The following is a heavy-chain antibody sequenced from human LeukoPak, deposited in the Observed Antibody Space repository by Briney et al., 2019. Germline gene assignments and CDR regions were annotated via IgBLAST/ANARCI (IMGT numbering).Heavy chain of an antibody. CDR3: ARVPQITMVRGVIMGY. V-gene: IGHV1-8*01. J-gene: IGHJ4*02. Sequence: ASVKVSCKASGYTFTSYDINWVRQATGQGLEWMGWMNLNSGNTGYAQKFQGRVTVTRNTSISTAYMELSSLRSEDTAVYYCARVPQITMVRGVIMGYWGQGTLVTVSS. CDR2: MNLNSGNT. CDR1: GYTFTSYD. D-gene: IGHD3-10*01.